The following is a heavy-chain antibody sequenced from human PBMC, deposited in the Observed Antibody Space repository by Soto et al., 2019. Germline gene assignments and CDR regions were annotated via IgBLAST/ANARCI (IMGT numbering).Heavy chain of an antibody. J-gene: IGHJ4*02. Sequence: GESLKISCKGSGYSFTSYWIGWVRQMPGKGLEWMGIIYPGDSDTRYSPSFQGQVTISAXXXXXXXXXXXXXXXXSDXXMYYCARHVVARPLDYWGQGTLVTVSS. CDR1: GYSFTSYW. D-gene: IGHD3-10*01. CDR2: IYPGDSDT. CDR3: ARHVVARPLDY. V-gene: IGHV5-51*01.